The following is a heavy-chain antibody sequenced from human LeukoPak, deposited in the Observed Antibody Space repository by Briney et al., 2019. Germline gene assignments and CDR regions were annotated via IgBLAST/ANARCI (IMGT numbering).Heavy chain of an antibody. CDR3: ARVPPDYNDLHDALDL. CDR1: GYFSTAYY. Sequence: PSETLSLTCTVSGYFSTAYYWGWIRQPPGKGLEWIASVRPDGHTYYNASLKSQVTISADMSRNQFSLKLNSLTAADTAVYYCARVPPDYNDLHDALDLWGQGTVVTVSS. CDR2: VRPDGHT. D-gene: IGHD4-17*01. V-gene: IGHV4-38-2*02. J-gene: IGHJ3*01.